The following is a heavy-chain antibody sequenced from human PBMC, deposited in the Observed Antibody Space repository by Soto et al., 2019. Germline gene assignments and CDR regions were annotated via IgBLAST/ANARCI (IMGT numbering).Heavy chain of an antibody. CDR2: IKTDGTYA. V-gene: IGHV3-74*01. D-gene: IGHD3-22*01. CDR3: AAGGSGYYAN. J-gene: IGHJ4*02. CDR1: GFTFSTYW. Sequence: EVQLVESGGDLVQPGGSLRLSCAASGFTFSTYWMHWVRQAPGKGLLWVSRIKTDGTYATYADSVKGRFTISRDNAKNTLYLQRNSLRVEGAAVYYCAAGGSGYYANWGQGSLVTVSS.